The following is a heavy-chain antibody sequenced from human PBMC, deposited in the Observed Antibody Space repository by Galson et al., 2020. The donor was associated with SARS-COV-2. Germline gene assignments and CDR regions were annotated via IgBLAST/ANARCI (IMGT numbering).Heavy chain of an antibody. CDR1: GGSISSGSNY. Sequence: TLSLTCTVSGGSISSGSNYWSWIRQPAGKGLEWIGRIYTGVNTNYNPSLKSRVTISVDTSKNHFSLKLSSVTAADTAVYYCARESRWDLYFDHWGQGTLVTVSS. CDR2: IYTGVNT. V-gene: IGHV4-61*02. D-gene: IGHD1-26*01. J-gene: IGHJ4*02. CDR3: ARESRWDLYFDH.